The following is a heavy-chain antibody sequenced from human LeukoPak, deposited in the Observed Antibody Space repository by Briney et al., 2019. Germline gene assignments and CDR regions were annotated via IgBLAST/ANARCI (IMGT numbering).Heavy chain of an antibody. CDR2: IYTSEST. Sequence: SETLSLTCTVSGGSISSYYWSWIRQPPGKGLEWIGYIYTSESTNYNPSLKSRVTISVDTSKNQFSLKLSSVTAADTAVYYCARSSNWNYNTFYYYYYMDVWGKGTTVTVSS. J-gene: IGHJ6*03. CDR1: GGSISSYY. CDR3: ARSSNWNYNTFYYYYYMDV. V-gene: IGHV4-4*09. D-gene: IGHD1-7*01.